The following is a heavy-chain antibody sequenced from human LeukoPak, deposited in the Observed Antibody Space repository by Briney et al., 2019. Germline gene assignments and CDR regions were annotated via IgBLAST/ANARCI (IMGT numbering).Heavy chain of an antibody. J-gene: IGHJ4*02. CDR1: GFTFSSYV. CDR3: ARTYYYGSGSWNYFDY. CDR2: ISGSGGST. V-gene: IGHV3-23*01. D-gene: IGHD3-10*01. Sequence: GGSLRLSCATSGFTFSSYVMSWVRQAPGKGLEWVSAISGSGGSTYYADSVKGRFTISRDNSKNTLYLQMNSLRAEDTAVYYCARTYYYGSGSWNYFDYWGQGTLVTVSS.